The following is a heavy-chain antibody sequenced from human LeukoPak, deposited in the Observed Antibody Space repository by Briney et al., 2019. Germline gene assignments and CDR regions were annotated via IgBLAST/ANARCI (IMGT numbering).Heavy chain of an antibody. J-gene: IGHJ4*02. Sequence: SETLSLTCTVSGGSISSSSSYWGWIRQPPGKGLEWIGGIYYSGSTYYNPSLKSRATVSVDTSKNQFSLNLRSVTAADTAVYYCARRVGYKSGFDYWGQGTLVTVSS. V-gene: IGHV4-39*01. CDR2: IYYSGST. CDR3: ARRVGYKSGFDY. D-gene: IGHD5-24*01. CDR1: GGSISSSSSY.